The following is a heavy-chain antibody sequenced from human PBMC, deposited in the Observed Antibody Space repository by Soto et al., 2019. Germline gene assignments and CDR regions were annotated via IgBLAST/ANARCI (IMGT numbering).Heavy chain of an antibody. CDR2: INHSGST. J-gene: IGHJ6*03. CDR3: ARISSPGGSSSPHNYYYYYYMDV. V-gene: IGHV4-34*01. CDR1: GGSFSGYY. D-gene: IGHD6-6*01. Sequence: SETLSLTCAVYGGSFSGYYWSWIRQPPGKGLEWIGEINHSGSTNYNPSLKSRVTISVDTSKNQFSLKLSSVTAADTAVYYCARISSPGGSSSPHNYYYYYYMDVWGKGTTVTVSS.